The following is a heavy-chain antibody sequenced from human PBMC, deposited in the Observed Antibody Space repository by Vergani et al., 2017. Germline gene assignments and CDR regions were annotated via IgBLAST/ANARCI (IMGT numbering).Heavy chain of an antibody. Sequence: QVTLKESGPVLVKPTETLTLTCTVSGFSLSNASMGVSWIRQPPGKALECLAHIFSYDEKSYSTSLKSRLTIPKDTSKSQVVLTMTNMDPVDTATYYCAPVEYSCSSGAFDIWGQGTMVTVSS. V-gene: IGHV2-26*01. D-gene: IGHD6-6*01. CDR2: IFSYDEK. CDR3: APVEYSCSSGAFDI. J-gene: IGHJ3*02. CDR1: GFSLSNASMG.